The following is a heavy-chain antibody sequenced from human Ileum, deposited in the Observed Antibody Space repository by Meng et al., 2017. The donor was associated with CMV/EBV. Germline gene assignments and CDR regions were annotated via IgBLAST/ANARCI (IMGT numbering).Heavy chain of an antibody. D-gene: IGHD1-20*01. CDR1: GASSSIGSSY. CDR2: IYTSEST. Sequence: VPLQPRGPGLVQPAQTLSPTCTFAGASSSIGSSYCSWIRQPAGKGLALIGRIYTSESTNYNPSLKGRVTISVDTSKNQFSLKLSSVTATDTAVYYCAGGAITGTTEVPFDYWGQGTLVTVSS. V-gene: IGHV4-61*02. CDR3: AGGAITGTTEVPFDY. J-gene: IGHJ4*02.